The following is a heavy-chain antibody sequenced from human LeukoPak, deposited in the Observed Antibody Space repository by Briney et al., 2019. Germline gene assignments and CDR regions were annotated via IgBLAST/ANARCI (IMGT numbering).Heavy chain of an antibody. CDR3: TRHPPRCDYGDYVCYFDY. D-gene: IGHD4-17*01. V-gene: IGHV3-73*01. CDR1: GFTFSGSA. Sequence: GGSLRLSCAASGFTFSGSAMHWVRQASGKGLEWVGRIRSKANSYATAYAASVKGRFTISRDDSKNTAYLQMNSLKTEDTAVYYCTRHPPRCDYGDYVCYFDYWGQGTLVTVSS. CDR2: IRSKANSYAT. J-gene: IGHJ4*02.